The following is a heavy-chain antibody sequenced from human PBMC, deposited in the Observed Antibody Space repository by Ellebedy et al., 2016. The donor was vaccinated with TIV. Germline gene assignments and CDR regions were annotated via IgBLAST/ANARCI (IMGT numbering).Heavy chain of an antibody. V-gene: IGHV3-7*01. Sequence: GGSLRLSCAASGFTFSTCWMSWVRRAPGKGLEWVANIKQDGSEKYYVDSVKGRFTISRDNAKNSLYLQMNSLRAEDTAVYFCARGPATIFGVVKPLDYWGQGTLVTVSS. CDR2: IKQDGSEK. CDR1: GFTFSTCW. CDR3: ARGPATIFGVVKPLDY. J-gene: IGHJ4*02. D-gene: IGHD3-3*01.